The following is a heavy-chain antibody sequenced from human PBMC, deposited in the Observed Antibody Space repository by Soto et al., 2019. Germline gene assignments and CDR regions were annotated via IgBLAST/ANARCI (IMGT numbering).Heavy chain of an antibody. CDR3: ARAAGQFLEWLIFDY. V-gene: IGHV4-34*01. CDR2: INHSGST. Sequence: PSETLSLTCAVYGGSFSGYYWSWIRQPPGKGLEWIGKINHSGSTNYNPSLKSRVTISVDTSKNQFSLKLSSVTAADTAVYYCARAAGQFLEWLIFDYWGQGTLVTVSS. CDR1: GGSFSGYY. D-gene: IGHD3-3*01. J-gene: IGHJ4*02.